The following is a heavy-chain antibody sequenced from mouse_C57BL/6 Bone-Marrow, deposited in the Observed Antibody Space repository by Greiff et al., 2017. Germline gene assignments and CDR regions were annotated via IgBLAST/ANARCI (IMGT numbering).Heavy chain of an antibody. V-gene: IGHV1-55*01. CDR2: LYPGSGST. Sequence: QVQLQQPGAELVKPGASVKMSCKASGYTFTSYWITWVKQRPGQGLEWIGDLYPGSGSTNYNEKFKSNATLTVDTSSSTAYMQLSSLTSEDSAVYYCARKITTVVAPFDYWGQGTTLTVSS. D-gene: IGHD1-1*01. CDR1: GYTFTSYW. J-gene: IGHJ2*01. CDR3: ARKITTVVAPFDY.